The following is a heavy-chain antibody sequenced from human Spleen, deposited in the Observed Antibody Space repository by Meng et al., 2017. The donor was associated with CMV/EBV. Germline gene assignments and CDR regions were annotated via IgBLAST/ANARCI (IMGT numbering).Heavy chain of an antibody. CDR2: INPNSGGI. CDR3: ARESSSSWYFDY. J-gene: IGHJ4*02. CDR1: GYTFNDYY. V-gene: IGHV1-2*02. Sequence: ASVKVSCKASGYTFNDYYMHWVRQAPGHGLEWLGWINPNSGGIKYAQKFQGRVTMTRDTSISTAYMELSRLRSDDTAVYYCARESSSSWYFDYWGQGTLVTVSS. D-gene: IGHD6-6*01.